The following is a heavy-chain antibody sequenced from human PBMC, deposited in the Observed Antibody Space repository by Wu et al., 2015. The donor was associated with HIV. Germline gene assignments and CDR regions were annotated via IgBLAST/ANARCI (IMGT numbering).Heavy chain of an antibody. V-gene: IGHV1-2*02. CDR2: INHNSGGA. Sequence: QVQLVQSGAEVKKPGASVRVTCRASGYSISDYGVHWVRQAPGQGLEWMGWINHNSGGATYAAQFQGRVAMTRDTSINTAFMELRSLRFDDTALYYCARPNYYGSGSYSYYFDYWGQGTLVTVSS. CDR1: GYSISDYG. D-gene: IGHD3-10*01. J-gene: IGHJ4*02. CDR3: ARPNYYGSGSYSYYFDY.